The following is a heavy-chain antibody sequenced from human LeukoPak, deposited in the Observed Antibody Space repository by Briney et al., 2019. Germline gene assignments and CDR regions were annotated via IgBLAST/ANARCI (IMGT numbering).Heavy chain of an antibody. Sequence: SETLSLTCAVSGGSISSSNWWSWVRPPPGKGLEWIGEIYHSGSTNYNPSLKSRVTISVDTSKNQFSLKLSSVTAADTAVHYCARYRPLWFGELRGTLDVWGKGTTVTVSS. CDR1: GGSISSSNW. CDR3: ARYRPLWFGELRGTLDV. D-gene: IGHD3-10*01. V-gene: IGHV4-4*02. J-gene: IGHJ6*04. CDR2: IYHSGST.